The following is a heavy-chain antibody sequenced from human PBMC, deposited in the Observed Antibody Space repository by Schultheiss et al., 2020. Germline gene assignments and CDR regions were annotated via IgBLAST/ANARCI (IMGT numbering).Heavy chain of an antibody. V-gene: IGHV3-74*01. D-gene: IGHD5-24*01. CDR1: GFSFSDHW. Sequence: GGSLRLSCAASGFSFSDHWMHWVRQAPGKGLVWVSRINSDGSSTSYADSVKGRFTISRDNSKNTLYLQTNSLRAEDTAVYYCARAGPRDSYNFDYWGQGTLVTVSS. CDR3: ARAGPRDSYNFDY. CDR2: INSDGSST. J-gene: IGHJ4*02.